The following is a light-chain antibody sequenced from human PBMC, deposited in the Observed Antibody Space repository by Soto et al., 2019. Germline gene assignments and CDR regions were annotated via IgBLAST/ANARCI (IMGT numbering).Light chain of an antibody. CDR2: DAS. CDR1: QSISSW. CDR3: QQYNSYSYT. V-gene: IGKV1-5*01. Sequence: DIQMTQSPSTLSASVGDRVTITCRGSQSISSWLAWYQQKPGKAPKLLIYDASSLESGVPSRFSGSGSGTAFTLTNSSLQPDDFATYYCQQYNSYSYTFGQGTKLEIK. J-gene: IGKJ2*01.